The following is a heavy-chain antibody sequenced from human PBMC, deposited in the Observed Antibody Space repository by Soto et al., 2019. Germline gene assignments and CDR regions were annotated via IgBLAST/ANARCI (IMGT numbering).Heavy chain of an antibody. D-gene: IGHD3-10*01. J-gene: IGHJ6*02. CDR2: VIPMFGTA. CDR3: AVGFKLDYYSLDV. CDR1: GGIFTASA. Sequence: SVKVSCKSSGGIFTASAISWVRQAPGQGPEWMGGVIPMFGTANYPQRFQGRVTINADESTNTAYMQLSSLRSEDTAVYFCAVGFKLDYYSLDVWGQGTTVTV. V-gene: IGHV1-69*13.